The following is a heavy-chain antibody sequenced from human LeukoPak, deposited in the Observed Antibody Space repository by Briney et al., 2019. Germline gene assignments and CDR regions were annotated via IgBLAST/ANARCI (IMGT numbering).Heavy chain of an antibody. CDR1: GFSFSAFA. V-gene: IGHV3-23*01. J-gene: IGHJ3*02. CDR3: AKGGAAMTEVPRGAVVTTTLDGFDI. CDR2: VSGSGGRT. D-gene: IGHD2-21*02. Sequence: PGGSLRLSCTASGFSFSAFAVSWVRQAPGKGLQWVSTVSGSGGRTYYADSVKGRFTISRDNSKKTVYLQMGGLTADDTAIYYCAKGGAAMTEVPRGAVVTTTLDGFDIWGQGTRVTVSS.